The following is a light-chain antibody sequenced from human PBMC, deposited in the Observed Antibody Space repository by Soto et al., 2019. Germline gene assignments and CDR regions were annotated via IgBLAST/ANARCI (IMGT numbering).Light chain of an antibody. V-gene: IGKV1-39*01. CDR1: QSVRSY. J-gene: IGKJ1*01. CDR3: QQSYSTPWT. CDR2: SAS. Sequence: DIQMTQSPSSLSASVGDRVTITCRASQSVRSYLNWYQQRPGKAPNLLIYSASGLQSGVPSRFSGSGSGTDFTLTISSLQPEDFATYYCQQSYSTPWTVGQGTKVDIK.